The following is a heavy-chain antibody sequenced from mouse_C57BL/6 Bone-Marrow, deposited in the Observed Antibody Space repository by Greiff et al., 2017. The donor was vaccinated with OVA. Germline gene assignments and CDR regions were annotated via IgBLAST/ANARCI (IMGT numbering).Heavy chain of an antibody. CDR2: ISDGGSYT. J-gene: IGHJ1*03. CDR1: GFTFRSYA. D-gene: IGHD2-3*01. Sequence: DVHLVESGGGLVKPGGSLKLSCAASGFTFRSYALSWVRQTPEKRLEWVATISDGGSYTYYPDNVKGRFTISRDNAKNNLYLQMSHLKSEDTAMYYCARGHDGYYGYFDVWGTGTTVTVSS. CDR3: ARGHDGYYGYFDV. V-gene: IGHV5-4*01.